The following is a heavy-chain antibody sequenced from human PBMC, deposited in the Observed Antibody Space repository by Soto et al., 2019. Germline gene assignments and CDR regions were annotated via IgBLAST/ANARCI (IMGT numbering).Heavy chain of an antibody. V-gene: IGHV1-46*01. CDR2: INPSGGST. CDR1: GYTFTSYY. Sequence: ASVKVSCKASGYTFTSYYMHWVRQAPGQGLEWMGIINPSGGSTSYAQKFQGRVTMARDTSTSTVYMELSSLRSEDTAVYFCARVQTATPYYYHYAMDVWGQGTTVTVSS. J-gene: IGHJ6*02. CDR3: ARVQTATPYYYHYAMDV. D-gene: IGHD2-15*01.